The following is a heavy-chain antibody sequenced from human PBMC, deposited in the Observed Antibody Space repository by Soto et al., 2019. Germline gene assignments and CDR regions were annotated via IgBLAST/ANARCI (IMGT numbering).Heavy chain of an antibody. J-gene: IGHJ4*02. CDR1: GFTFSSYW. D-gene: IGHD3-3*02. V-gene: IGHV3-7*05. CDR2: VRQDGTVQ. CDR3: ARLHFLSMETNFDS. Sequence: EVVLVESGGKLVQPGGSLRLSCVASGFTFSSYWRSWVRQVPGKGLEWVANVRQDGTVQYYVDSVKGRFTVSRDNAKNAVYLQMNSLRAEDTAVYYCARLHFLSMETNFDSWSQGTRVIVSS.